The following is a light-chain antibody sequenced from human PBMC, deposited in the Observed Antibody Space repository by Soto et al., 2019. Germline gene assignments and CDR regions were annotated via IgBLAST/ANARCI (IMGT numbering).Light chain of an antibody. Sequence: QSALTQPPSASGSPGQSVTISCTGTSSDVGGYNYVSWYQHHPGKAPKLMIYEVTKQPSGVPDRFSGSKSGNTASLTVSGLQAEDEADYYCSSYAGSNNVVFGGGTKLTVL. CDR2: EVT. J-gene: IGLJ2*01. CDR3: SSYAGSNNVV. CDR1: SSDVGGYNY. V-gene: IGLV2-8*01.